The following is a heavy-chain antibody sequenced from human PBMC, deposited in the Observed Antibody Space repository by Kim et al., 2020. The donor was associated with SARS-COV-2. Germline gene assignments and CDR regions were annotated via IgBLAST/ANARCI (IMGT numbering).Heavy chain of an antibody. CDR2: ICASNCTT. J-gene: IGHJ6*02. D-gene: IGHD3-10*01. CDR1: GYTFTSYG. Sequence: ASVKVSCKASGYTFTSYGISWVLQAPCPRLSCVGFICASNCTTNYAQKLQGRVTMTTDTSTSTAYMELRSLRSDDTAVYYCARDPRRSFGELSVHYYYYGMDVWGQGTTVTVSS. V-gene: IGHV1-18*01. CDR3: ARDPRRSFGELSVHYYYYGMDV.